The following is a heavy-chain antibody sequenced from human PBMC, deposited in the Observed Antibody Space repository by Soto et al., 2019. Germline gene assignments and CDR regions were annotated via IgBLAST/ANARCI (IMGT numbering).Heavy chain of an antibody. CDR1: GGSINSNKYY. J-gene: IGHJ4*02. Sequence: SETLSLTCTVSGGSINSNKYYWGWVRQPPGRGLEWIAGLYYTGSNFYNPSLKNRVSISVDTSKNQFSLNVYSVTAADTAVYYCVRPPPGQAPLYPPRLDFWGQGVKVTVSS. CDR3: VRPPPGQAPLYPPRLDF. V-gene: IGHV4-39*01. CDR2: LYYTGSN.